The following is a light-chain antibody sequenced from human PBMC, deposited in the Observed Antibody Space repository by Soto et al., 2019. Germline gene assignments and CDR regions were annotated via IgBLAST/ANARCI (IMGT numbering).Light chain of an antibody. V-gene: IGKV3-20*01. CDR1: QTITSTY. Sequence: EIVLTQSPGTLSLSPGDRATLSCRASQTITSTYLAWYRQKPGQAPRLLIYGASNRATGIPDRLSGSGSGTDFTLTISRLEPEDFAVYYCQQYGSSPLTFGGGTKVEIK. J-gene: IGKJ4*01. CDR3: QQYGSSPLT. CDR2: GAS.